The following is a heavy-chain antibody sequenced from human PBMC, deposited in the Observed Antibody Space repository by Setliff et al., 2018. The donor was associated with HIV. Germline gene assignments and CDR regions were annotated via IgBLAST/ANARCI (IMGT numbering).Heavy chain of an antibody. D-gene: IGHD6-13*01. V-gene: IGHV1-8*01. J-gene: IGHJ6*02. CDR3: ASSWSRVPYYGMDV. Sequence: VKVSCKASGSTFSTYDINWVRQAPGQGPEWMGWMNPNSGNTGYAPKLQGRVTMTRNTSISTAYMELSSLRSDDTAVYYCASSWSRVPYYGMDVWGQGTTVTVSS. CDR1: GSTFSTYD. CDR2: MNPNSGNT.